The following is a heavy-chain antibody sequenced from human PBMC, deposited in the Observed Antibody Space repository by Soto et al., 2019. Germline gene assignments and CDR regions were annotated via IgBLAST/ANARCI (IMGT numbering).Heavy chain of an antibody. CDR3: ARGFSSSWYVVY. CDR2: TNGDGSTT. J-gene: IGHJ4*02. Sequence: LRLSCAASGFTFSVYWIHWVRQAPGKGLVWVSRTNGDGSTTSYADSVKGRFTISRDNAKHTLYLQMNSLRAEDTAVYYCARGFSSSWYVVYWGQGTLVTVSS. D-gene: IGHD6-13*01. V-gene: IGHV3-74*01. CDR1: GFTFSVYW.